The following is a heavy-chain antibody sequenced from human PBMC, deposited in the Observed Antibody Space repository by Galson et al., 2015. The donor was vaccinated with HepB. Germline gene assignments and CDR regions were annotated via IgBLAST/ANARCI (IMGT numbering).Heavy chain of an antibody. V-gene: IGHV1-18*04. D-gene: IGHD2-21*01. J-gene: IGHJ5*02. Sequence: SVKVSCKASGYTFTSYGISWVRQAPGQGLEWMGWISAYNGNTNYAQKLQGRVTMTTDTSTSTACMELRSLRSDDTAVYYCARGVLAYCGGDCWFDPWGQGTLVTVSS. CDR2: ISAYNGNT. CDR1: GYTFTSYG. CDR3: ARGVLAYCGGDCWFDP.